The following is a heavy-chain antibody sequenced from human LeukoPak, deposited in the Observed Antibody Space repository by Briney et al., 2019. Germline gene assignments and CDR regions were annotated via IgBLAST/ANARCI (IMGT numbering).Heavy chain of an antibody. CDR1: GGSISSGGYY. J-gene: IGHJ4*02. D-gene: IGHD3-22*01. CDR3: AGEYYYDSSGYLFDY. V-gene: IGHV4-30-2*02. Sequence: SETLSLTCTVSGGSISSGGYYWSWIRQPPGKGLEWIGYIYHSGSTYYNPSLKSRVTISVDRSKNQFSLKLSSVTAADTAVYYCAGEYYYDSSGYLFDYWGQGTLVTVSS. CDR2: IYHSGST.